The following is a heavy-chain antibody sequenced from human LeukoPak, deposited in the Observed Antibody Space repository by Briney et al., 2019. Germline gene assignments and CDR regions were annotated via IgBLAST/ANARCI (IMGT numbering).Heavy chain of an antibody. CDR2: IHQHGSKE. D-gene: IGHD3-3*01. Sequence: GGSLRLSCTTSGFNFRAYWMAWVRQAPGKGLEWVANIHQHGSKENYVDSVKGRFTISRDNAKNSVFLQMNSLRAEDTAVYYCAKENYDFWSGYYVAPPIYYYYYMDVWGKGTTVTVSS. CDR3: AKENYDFWSGYYVAPPIYYYYYMDV. J-gene: IGHJ6*03. V-gene: IGHV3-7*01. CDR1: GFNFRAYW.